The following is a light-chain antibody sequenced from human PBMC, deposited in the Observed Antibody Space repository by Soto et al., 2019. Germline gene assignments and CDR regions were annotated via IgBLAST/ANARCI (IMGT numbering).Light chain of an antibody. V-gene: IGKV3-11*01. CDR2: AES. Sequence: EIVLTQYPATLSLFPGETATLSCRASQSVSSYLAWYQQKPGQAPRILIYAESNRATGIPDRFSGSGSRTDLTLTISRLEPEYLAVYYCQQRSNWPFTFGPGTKVDI. CDR1: QSVSSY. J-gene: IGKJ3*01. CDR3: QQRSNWPFT.